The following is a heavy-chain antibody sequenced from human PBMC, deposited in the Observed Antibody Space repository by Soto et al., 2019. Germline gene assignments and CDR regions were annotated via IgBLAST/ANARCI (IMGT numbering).Heavy chain of an antibody. J-gene: IGHJ4*02. CDR3: ARQAATITFDY. Sequence: SETLSLTCTVSGGSISSYYWSWIRQPPGKGLELFGYIYYSVSTNYNPSFQGQVTISADKSISTAYLQWSSLNASDTAMYYCARQAATITFDYWGQGTLVTVSS. CDR2: IYYSVST. D-gene: IGHD5-12*01. V-gene: IGHV4-59*08. CDR1: GGSISSYY.